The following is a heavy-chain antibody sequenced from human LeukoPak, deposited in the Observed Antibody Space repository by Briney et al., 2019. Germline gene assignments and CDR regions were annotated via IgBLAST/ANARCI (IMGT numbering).Heavy chain of an antibody. V-gene: IGHV3-33*06. CDR1: GFTFRNYG. CDR3: AKGGLAAAGIDY. Sequence: PGGSLRLSCAASGFTFRNYGMHWVRQAPDKGLEWVAIIWYDGSKKYYADSVRGRFTISRDNSKNTVSLQMNNLSPEDTAVYYCAKGGLAAAGIDYWGQGTLVTVSS. CDR2: IWYDGSKK. J-gene: IGHJ4*02. D-gene: IGHD6-13*01.